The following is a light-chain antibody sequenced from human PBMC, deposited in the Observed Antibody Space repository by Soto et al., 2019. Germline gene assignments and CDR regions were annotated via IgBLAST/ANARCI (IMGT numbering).Light chain of an antibody. CDR1: NIGSKS. CDR3: QVWDSSSDHVV. V-gene: IGLV3-21*04. J-gene: IGLJ2*01. CDR2: YDS. Sequence: SYELTQPPSVSVAPGKTASITCGGNNIGSKSEHWYQQKPGQAPVLVIYYDSDRPSGIPERFSGSNSGNTATLTISRVEAGDEADYYCQVWDSSSDHVVFGGGTKLTVL.